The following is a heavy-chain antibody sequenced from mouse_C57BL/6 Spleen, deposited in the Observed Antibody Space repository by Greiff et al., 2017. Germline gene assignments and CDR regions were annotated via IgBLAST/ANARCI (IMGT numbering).Heavy chain of an antibody. V-gene: IGHV3-6*01. CDR2: ISYDGSN. J-gene: IGHJ2*01. D-gene: IGHD2-3*01. Sequence: EVQLQESGPGLVKPSQSLSLTCSVTGYSITSGYYWNWIRQFPGNKLEWMGYISYDGSNNYNPSLKNRISITRDTSKNQFFLKLNSVTTEDTATYYCARAGLLFDYWGQGTTLTVSS. CDR1: GYSITSGYY. CDR3: ARAGLLFDY.